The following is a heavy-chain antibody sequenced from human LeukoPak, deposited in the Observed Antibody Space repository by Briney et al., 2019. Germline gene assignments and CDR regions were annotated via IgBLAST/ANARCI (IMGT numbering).Heavy chain of an antibody. D-gene: IGHD2-2*01. CDR3: ARMEYCSSTSCPDAFDI. CDR1: GGSISNYY. CDR2: VYTSGIYTSGST. V-gene: IGHV4-4*07. J-gene: IGHJ3*02. Sequence: SETLSLTCTVSGGSISNYYWSWIRQPAGKGLEWIGRVYTSGIYTSGSTNYNPSLNSRVTISVDKSKNQFSLKLTSVTAADTAVYYCARMEYCSSTSCPDAFDIWGQGTMVTVSS.